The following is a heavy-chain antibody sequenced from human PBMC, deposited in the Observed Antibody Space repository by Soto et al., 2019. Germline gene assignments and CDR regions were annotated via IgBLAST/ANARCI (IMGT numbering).Heavy chain of an antibody. Sequence: GGSLRLSCTASGFTFNSYGFSWVRQAPGKGLEWVAVIWYDGNTKYYADSVKGRFTISRDNLRSTVYLQMNSLTAEDTAVYYCARPLVAPVAGPYYYGMDVWGQGTTVTV. V-gene: IGHV3-33*01. D-gene: IGHD6-19*01. CDR1: GFTFNSYG. CDR2: IWYDGNTK. J-gene: IGHJ6*02. CDR3: ARPLVAPVAGPYYYGMDV.